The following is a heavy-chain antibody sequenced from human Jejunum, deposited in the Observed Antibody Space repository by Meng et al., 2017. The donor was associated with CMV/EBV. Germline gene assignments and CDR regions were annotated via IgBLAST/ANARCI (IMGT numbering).Heavy chain of an antibody. V-gene: IGHV1-18*01. CDR2: IRPYNGNA. J-gene: IGHJ4*02. Sequence: VELGQSGAEEKKPGASVKVACKASGYTFTTYDIRWARQAPGQGLEWMGWIRPYNGNANYAQKFQGRVTMTTETTTNTAYMELRNLRSDDTAVYYCARRGYYYDSSGYSPSDYWGQGTLVTVSS. CDR1: GYTFTTYD. CDR3: ARRGYYYDSSGYSPSDY. D-gene: IGHD3-22*01.